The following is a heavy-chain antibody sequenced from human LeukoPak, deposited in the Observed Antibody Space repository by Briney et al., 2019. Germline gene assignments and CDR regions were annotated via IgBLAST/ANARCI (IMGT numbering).Heavy chain of an antibody. Sequence: QSGGSLRLSCAASGFTFSTYWMHWVRQAPGKGLVWVSRINDDGSGTSYADSVKGRFTISRDNAKNTLYLQMNSLRAEDTAVYYCAKRGPYYSGSGSYTDYWGQGTLVTVSS. D-gene: IGHD3-10*01. CDR3: AKRGPYYSGSGSYTDY. J-gene: IGHJ4*02. V-gene: IGHV3-74*01. CDR2: INDDGSGT. CDR1: GFTFSTYW.